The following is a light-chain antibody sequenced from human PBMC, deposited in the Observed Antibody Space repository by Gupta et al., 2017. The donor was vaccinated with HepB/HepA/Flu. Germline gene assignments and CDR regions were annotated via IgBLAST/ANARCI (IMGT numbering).Light chain of an antibody. CDR2: DVS. CDR1: SSDVGDYNY. J-gene: IGLJ2*01. Sequence: RAITISCIATSSDVGDYNYVSWYQHHPGKVPKLIIYDVSYRPSGVSNRFSGSKSGNTASLTISGLQTEDEADYYCNSYTTINTVIFGRGTKLTVL. CDR3: NSYTTINTVI. V-gene: IGLV2-14*03.